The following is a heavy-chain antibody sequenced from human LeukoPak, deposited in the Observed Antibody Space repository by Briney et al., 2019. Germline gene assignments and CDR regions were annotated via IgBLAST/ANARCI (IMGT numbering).Heavy chain of an antibody. CDR2: FDPKDGET. D-gene: IGHD1-26*01. CDR3: ATVYTAWELLPGAFDI. V-gene: IGHV1-24*01. J-gene: IGHJ3*02. Sequence: ASVKVSCKVSGYTLTELSMHWVRQAPGKGLEWMGGFDPKDGETIYAQKFQGSVTMTEDTSTDTAYMELSSLRSEDTAVYYCATVYTAWELLPGAFDIWGQGTMVTVSS. CDR1: GYTLTELS.